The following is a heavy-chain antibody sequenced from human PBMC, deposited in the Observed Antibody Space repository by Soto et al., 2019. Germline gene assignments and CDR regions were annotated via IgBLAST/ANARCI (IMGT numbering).Heavy chain of an antibody. D-gene: IGHD3-3*01. Sequence: PGGSLRLSCAASGFTFSSYAMHWVRQAPGKGLEWVAVISYDGSNKYYADSVKGRFTISRDNSKNTLYLQMNSLRAEDTAVYYCARGPEYDFWSGLSPTYYYYYGMDVWGQGTMVTVSS. V-gene: IGHV3-30-3*01. CDR3: ARGPEYDFWSGLSPTYYYYYGMDV. CDR2: ISYDGSNK. J-gene: IGHJ6*02. CDR1: GFTFSSYA.